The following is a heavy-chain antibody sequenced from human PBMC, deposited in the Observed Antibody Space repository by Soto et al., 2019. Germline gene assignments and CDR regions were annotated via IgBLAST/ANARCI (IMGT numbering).Heavy chain of an antibody. CDR2: IIPILGIA. J-gene: IGHJ6*02. CDR1: GGTFSSYT. CDR3: ARVGGYCSSTSCYDNYYYYGMDV. D-gene: IGHD2-2*01. Sequence: QVQLVQSGAEVKKPGSSVKVSCKASGGTFSSYTISWVRQAPGQGLEWMGRIIPILGIANYAQKVQGRVTFTAEKSTSTAYMELSSLRSEDTAVYYCARVGGYCSSTSCYDNYYYYGMDVWGQGTTVTVSS. V-gene: IGHV1-69*02.